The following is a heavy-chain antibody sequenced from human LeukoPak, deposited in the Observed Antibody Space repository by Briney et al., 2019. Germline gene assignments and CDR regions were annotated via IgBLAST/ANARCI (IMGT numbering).Heavy chain of an antibody. D-gene: IGHD6-19*01. Sequence: GGSLRLSCAASGFTFSSYGMHWVRQAPGKGLEWVAVIWYDGSNKYYADSVKGRFTISRDNSKNTLYLQMNSLRAEDTAVYYCAKSLIAVAGLGDYWGQGTLVTVSS. CDR1: GFTFSSYG. V-gene: IGHV3-30*02. CDR2: IWYDGSNK. CDR3: AKSLIAVAGLGDY. J-gene: IGHJ4*02.